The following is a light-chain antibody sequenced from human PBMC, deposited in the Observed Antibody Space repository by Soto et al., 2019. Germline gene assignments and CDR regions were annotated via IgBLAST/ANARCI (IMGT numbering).Light chain of an antibody. Sequence: EIVMTQSPATLSVSPGERATLSCRASQSVSSNLAGYQQKPGQAPKRLIYGASTRATGVPARFSGSGSGTEFTLTISSLQSEDFSVYYCQQYNNWPPVTFGQGTRLEIK. CDR3: QQYNNWPPVT. J-gene: IGKJ5*01. CDR2: GAS. V-gene: IGKV3-15*01. CDR1: QSVSSN.